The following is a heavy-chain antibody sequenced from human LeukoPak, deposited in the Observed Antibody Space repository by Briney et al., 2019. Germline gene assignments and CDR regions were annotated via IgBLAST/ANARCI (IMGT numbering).Heavy chain of an antibody. V-gene: IGHV3-74*01. Sequence: GGSLRLSCAASGFTFDDYAMHWVRQAPGKGLVWVSRVNSDGSTTNYADSVKGRFTISRDNAENTLYMRMNCLRPEDTAVYYCARGYYSSSRFDFWGQGTLVTVSS. CDR1: GFTFDDYA. J-gene: IGHJ4*02. D-gene: IGHD6-13*01. CDR2: VNSDGSTT. CDR3: ARGYYSSSRFDF.